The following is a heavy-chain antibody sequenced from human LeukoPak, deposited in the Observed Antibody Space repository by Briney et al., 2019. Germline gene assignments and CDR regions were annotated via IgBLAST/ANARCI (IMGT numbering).Heavy chain of an antibody. CDR2: ISSSSSTIYISGSSSTI. CDR1: GFTFSSYS. CDR3: ASGSRRYYFDY. D-gene: IGHD3-10*01. Sequence: PGGSLRLSCEASGFTFSSYSMNWVRQAPGKGLEWVSYISSSSSTIYISGSSSTIYYADSVKGRFTISRDNAKNSLYLQMNSLRAEDTAVYYCASGSRRYYFDYWGQGTLVTVSS. J-gene: IGHJ4*02. V-gene: IGHV3-48*04.